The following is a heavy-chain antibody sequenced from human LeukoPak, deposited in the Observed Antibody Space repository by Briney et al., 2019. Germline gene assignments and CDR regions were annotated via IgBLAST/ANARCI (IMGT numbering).Heavy chain of an antibody. D-gene: IGHD2-2*01. CDR2: IDNGGSYT. V-gene: IGHV3-74*01. CDR1: GFTFSSYW. J-gene: IGHJ4*02. CDR3: ARSSSTGCYN. Sequence: GGSLRLSCAASGFTFSSYWMHWVRQAPGRGLEWVSRIDNGGSYTSYADSVKGRFTISRDNAKNTLYLQMNSLRAEDTAVYYCARSSSTGCYNWGQGTLVTVSS.